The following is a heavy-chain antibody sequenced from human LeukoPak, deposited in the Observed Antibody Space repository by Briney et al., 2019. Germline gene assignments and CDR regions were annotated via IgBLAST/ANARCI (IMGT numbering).Heavy chain of an antibody. Sequence: PGESLRLSCAASGFTFSSYEMNWVRQAPGKGLEWVSYISSSGSTIYYADSVKGRFTISRDNAKNSLYLQMNSLRTEDTAVYYCARDSRQWLVTGGDYWGQGTLVTVSS. D-gene: IGHD6-19*01. CDR3: ARDSRQWLVTGGDY. CDR1: GFTFSSYE. CDR2: ISSSGSTI. V-gene: IGHV3-48*03. J-gene: IGHJ4*02.